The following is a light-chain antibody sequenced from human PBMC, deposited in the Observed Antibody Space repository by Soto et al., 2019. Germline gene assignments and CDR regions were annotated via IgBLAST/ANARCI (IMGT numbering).Light chain of an antibody. J-gene: IGLJ1*01. CDR2: EVT. CDR3: NSYTISNTYV. V-gene: IGLV2-18*02. CDR1: SSDVGSYNR. Sequence: QSALTQPPSVSGSPGQSVTISCTGTSSDVGSYNRVAWYQQPPGTAPKLMIYEVTNRPSGVPDRFSGSKSGNTASLTISGLQAVYEADYSCNSYTISNTYVFATGTKVTFL.